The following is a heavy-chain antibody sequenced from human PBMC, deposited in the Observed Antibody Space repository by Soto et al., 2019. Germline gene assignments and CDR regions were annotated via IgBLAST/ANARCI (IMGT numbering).Heavy chain of an antibody. J-gene: IGHJ4*02. CDR3: ARGVGYCSGGSCLDY. CDR1: GYTFTSYA. D-gene: IGHD2-15*01. Sequence: ASVKVSCKASGYTFTSYAMHWVRQAPGQRLEWMGWINAVNGNTKYAQKFQGRVTITTDKSASTAHMELSSLRSEDTAVYYCARGVGYCSGGSCLDYWGQGTLVTVSS. V-gene: IGHV1-3*01. CDR2: INAVNGNT.